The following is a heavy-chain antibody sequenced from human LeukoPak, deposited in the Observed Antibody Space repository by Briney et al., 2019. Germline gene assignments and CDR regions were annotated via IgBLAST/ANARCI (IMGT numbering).Heavy chain of an antibody. V-gene: IGHV1-2*02. D-gene: IGHD2-2*01. CDR2: INPNSGGT. Sequence: ASVKVSCKASGYTFTGYYMHWVRQAPGQGLEWMGWINPNSGGTNYAQKFQGRVTMTRDTSISTAYMELSRLRSDDTAVYYCARGVGSDLRSTSCYGTLCRYYYYYMDVWGKGTTVTVSS. J-gene: IGHJ6*03. CDR3: ARGVGSDLRSTSCYGTLCRYYYYYMDV. CDR1: GYTFTGYY.